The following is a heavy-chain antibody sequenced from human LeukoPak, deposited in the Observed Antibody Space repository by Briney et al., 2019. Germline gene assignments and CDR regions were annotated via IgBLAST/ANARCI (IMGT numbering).Heavy chain of an antibody. V-gene: IGHV1-18*01. J-gene: IGHJ6*02. CDR1: GYTFTSYG. CDR2: ISAYNGNT. Sequence: SVKVSCKASGYTFTSYGISWVRQAPGQGLEWMGWISAYNGNTNYAQKLQGRVTMTTDTSTSTAYMELRSLRSDDTAVYYCARDGWFGELLTSHASYGMDVWGQGTTVTVSS. D-gene: IGHD3-10*01. CDR3: ARDGWFGELLTSHASYGMDV.